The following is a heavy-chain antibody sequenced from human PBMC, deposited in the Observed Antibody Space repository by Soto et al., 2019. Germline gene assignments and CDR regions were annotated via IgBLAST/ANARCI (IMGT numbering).Heavy chain of an antibody. D-gene: IGHD5-12*01. V-gene: IGHV4-4*07. CDR1: GGSVTDYY. CDR3: AREGGIVAKIPFDY. CDR2: IYSSGST. J-gene: IGHJ4*02. Sequence: QVQLQESGPGLVKPSETLSLTCTVSGGSVTDYYWSWIRQPAGKGLEWIGRIYSSGSTNYNSSLKSRVSMSVDTSKNQFSLIVTSVTAADSAVYYCAREGGIVAKIPFDYWGQGTLVTVSS.